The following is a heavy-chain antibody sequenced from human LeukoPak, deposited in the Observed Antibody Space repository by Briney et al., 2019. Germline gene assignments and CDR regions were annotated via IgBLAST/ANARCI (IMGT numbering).Heavy chain of an antibody. CDR2: IYYSGSI. J-gene: IGHJ4*02. CDR3: ARQYGSGSYYNVLRLDY. Sequence: PSETLSLTCTVSGGSISSGDYYWSWIRQPPGKGLEWIGKIYYSGSIYYNPSLKSRVTMSVDTSKNQFSLKLSSVTAADTAVYYCARQYGSGSYYNVLRLDYWGQGTLVTVSS. V-gene: IGHV4-30-4*01. D-gene: IGHD3-10*01. CDR1: GGSISSGDYY.